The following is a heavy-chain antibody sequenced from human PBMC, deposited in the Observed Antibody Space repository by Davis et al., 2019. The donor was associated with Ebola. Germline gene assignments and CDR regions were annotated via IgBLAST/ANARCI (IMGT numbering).Heavy chain of an antibody. D-gene: IGHD6-19*01. CDR2: ISAYNGNT. Sequence: AASVTVSCKTSGYIFTNYAIHWVRQAPGQGLEWMGWISAYNGNTNYAQKLQGRVTMTTDTSTSTAYMELRSLRSDDTAVYYCARERGMIAVAGTSDYWGQGTLVTVSS. V-gene: IGHV1-18*01. CDR1: GYIFTNYA. J-gene: IGHJ4*02. CDR3: ARERGMIAVAGTSDY.